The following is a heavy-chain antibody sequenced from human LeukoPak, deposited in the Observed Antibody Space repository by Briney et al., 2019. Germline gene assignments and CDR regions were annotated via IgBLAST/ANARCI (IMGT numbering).Heavy chain of an antibody. CDR1: GFTSSRYW. V-gene: IGHV3-21*01. CDR2: ISSSSSYI. D-gene: IGHD3/OR15-3a*01. J-gene: IGHJ4*02. Sequence: GGSLRLSCAASGFTSSRYWMSWVRQAPGKGLEWVSSISSSSSYIYHADSVKGRFTISRDNAKNSLYLQMDSLRAEDTAVYYCARHDFPGYFDYWGQGTLVTVSS. CDR3: ARHDFPGYFDY.